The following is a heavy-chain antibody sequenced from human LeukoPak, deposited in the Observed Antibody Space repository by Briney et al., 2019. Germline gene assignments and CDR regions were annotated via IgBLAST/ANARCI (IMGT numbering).Heavy chain of an antibody. CDR2: ISGGGGTT. D-gene: IGHD2-2*01. V-gene: IGHV3-23*01. CDR3: AKDERHCTSTTCYYSGMGV. J-gene: IGHJ6*02. Sequence: GGSLRLSCAASGXTFSDYYMSWIRQAPGKGLEWVSGISGGGGTTFYADSVKGRFTISRDNSKTTLYLQMNSLRAEDTALYYCAKDERHCTSTTCYYSGMGVWGQGTTVTVSS. CDR1: GXTFSDYY.